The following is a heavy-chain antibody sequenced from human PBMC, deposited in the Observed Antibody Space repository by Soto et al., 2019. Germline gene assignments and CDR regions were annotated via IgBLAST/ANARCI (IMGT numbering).Heavy chain of an antibody. CDR2: IYYSGNT. Sequence: SETLSLTCTVSGVSISSGGYYWNWIRQHPVKGLEWIGYIYYSGNTYYNPSLKSRVTISVDTSKNQFSLRLSSVTAADTAVYYCARAPPYPDSSGSCASSSNFDYSGQGIRVTVSS. D-gene: IGHD3-22*01. CDR1: GVSISSGGYY. CDR3: ARAPPYPDSSGSCASSSNFDY. J-gene: IGHJ4*02. V-gene: IGHV4-31*03.